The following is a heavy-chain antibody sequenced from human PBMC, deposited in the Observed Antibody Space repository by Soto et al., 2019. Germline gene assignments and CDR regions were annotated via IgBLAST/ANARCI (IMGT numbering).Heavy chain of an antibody. V-gene: IGHV3-23*01. CDR1: GYPFGDYA. CDR3: AKDAIPYNGRDDAFDL. CDR2: IGPTEAHAP. D-gene: IGHD2-2*02. J-gene: IGHJ3*01. Sequence: PGGSLRLSCVASGYPFGDYAMRWVRQAPGKGLEWVSAIGPTEAHAPAYAASVKGRFTISRDNPRNILYLQMTNLRAEDTGVYYCAKDAIPYNGRDDAFDLWGQGTMVTVSS.